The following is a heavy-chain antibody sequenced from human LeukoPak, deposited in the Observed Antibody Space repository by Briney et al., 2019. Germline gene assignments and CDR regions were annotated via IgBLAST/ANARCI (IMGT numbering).Heavy chain of an antibody. CDR1: GYTFTSYD. CDR2: MNPNSGNT. CDR3: ARGYGGNSEHLLDY. V-gene: IGHV1-8*03. D-gene: IGHD4-23*01. Sequence: ASVKVSCKASGYTFTSYDINWVRQATGQGLEWMGWMNPNSGNTGYARKFQGRVTITRNTSISTAYMELSSLRSEDTAVYYCARGYGGNSEHLLDYWGQGTLVTVSS. J-gene: IGHJ4*02.